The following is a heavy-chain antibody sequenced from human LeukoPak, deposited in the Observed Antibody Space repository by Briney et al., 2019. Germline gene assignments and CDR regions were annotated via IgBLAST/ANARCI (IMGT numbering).Heavy chain of an antibody. CDR2: IKQDGSEI. CDR3: ARGFCSSTSCYKNWFDP. V-gene: IGHV3-7*04. CDR1: GFTFSSYW. J-gene: IGHJ5*02. Sequence: PGGSLRLSCAASGFTFSSYWMTWVRQAPGKGLEWVANIKQDGSEINYVDPVRGRFTISRDNAKNSVYLQMNSLTAEDTAVYYCARGFCSSTSCYKNWFDPWGQGTLVTVSS. D-gene: IGHD2-2*02.